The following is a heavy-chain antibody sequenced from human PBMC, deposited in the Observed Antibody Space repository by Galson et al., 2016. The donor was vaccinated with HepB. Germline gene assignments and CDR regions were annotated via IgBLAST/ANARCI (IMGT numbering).Heavy chain of an antibody. CDR3: ARALYRANPPNAPTPFHS. V-gene: IGHV1-3*01. D-gene: IGHD3-16*01. CDR1: GYTFTTYA. J-gene: IGHJ5*01. CDR2: INAGNGNR. Sequence: SVKVSCKASGYTFTTYALHWVRQAPGQRLEWMGWINAGNGNRKYSQKFQGRVTITRDTSASTVYMELSSLKSDDTAVYYCARALYRANPPNAPTPFHSWGQGTLVTVSS.